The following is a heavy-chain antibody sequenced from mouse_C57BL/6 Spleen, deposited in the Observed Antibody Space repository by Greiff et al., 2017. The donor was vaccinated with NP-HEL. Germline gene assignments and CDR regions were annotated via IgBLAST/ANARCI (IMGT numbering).Heavy chain of an antibody. V-gene: IGHV3-6*01. CDR1: GYSITSGYY. D-gene: IGHD1-1*01. CDR3: AREGGSSYGFAY. J-gene: IGHJ3*01. Sequence: VQLQQSGPGLVKPSQSLSLTCSVTGYSITSGYYWNWIRQFPGNKLEWMGYISYDGSNNYNPSLKNRISITRDTSKNQFFLKLNSVTTEDTATYYCAREGGSSYGFAYWGQGTLVTVSA. CDR2: ISYDGSN.